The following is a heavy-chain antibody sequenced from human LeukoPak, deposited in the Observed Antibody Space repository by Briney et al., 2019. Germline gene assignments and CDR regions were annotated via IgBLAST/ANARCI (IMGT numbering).Heavy chain of an antibody. V-gene: IGHV3-48*03. CDR2: ISSSGSTI. D-gene: IGHD2-2*01. J-gene: IGHJ6*02. CDR1: GFTFSSYE. Sequence: GGSLILSCAASGFTFSSYEMNWVRQAPGKGLEWVSYISSSGSTIYYADSVKGRFTISTDNAKSSLYLQMNSLRAEDTSVYFCGRAYCCSTSCARRRNGMDFWGQGTTVTVSS. CDR3: GRAYCCSTSCARRRNGMDF.